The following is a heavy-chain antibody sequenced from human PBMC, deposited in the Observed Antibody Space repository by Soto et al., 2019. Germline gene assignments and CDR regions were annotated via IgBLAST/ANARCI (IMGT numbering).Heavy chain of an antibody. D-gene: IGHD3-3*01. CDR1: GYSFTSYW. V-gene: IGHV5-10-1*01. J-gene: IGHJ3*02. CDR2: IDPSDSYT. CDR3: ARSRPYDFWSGYPAQRAFDI. Sequence: GESLKISCKGSGYSFTSYWISWVRQMPGKGLEWMGRIDPSDSYTNYSPSFQGHVTISADKSISTAYLQWSSLKASDTAMYYCARSRPYDFWSGYPAQRAFDIWGQGTMVT.